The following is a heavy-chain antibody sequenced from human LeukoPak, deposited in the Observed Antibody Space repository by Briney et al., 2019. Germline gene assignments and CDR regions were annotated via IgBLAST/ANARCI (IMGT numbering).Heavy chain of an antibody. CDR2: INRDGSDK. J-gene: IGHJ6*04. CDR1: GFTFRNYW. V-gene: IGHV3-7*01. Sequence: GGSLRLSCEASGFTFRNYWMTWVRQAPGKGLEWVANINRDGSDKNYVDSLRGRLTISRDNAKNSLYLQMNSLRAEDTAVYYXAELGITMIGGVWGKGTTVTISS. D-gene: IGHD3-10*02. CDR3: AELGITMIGGV.